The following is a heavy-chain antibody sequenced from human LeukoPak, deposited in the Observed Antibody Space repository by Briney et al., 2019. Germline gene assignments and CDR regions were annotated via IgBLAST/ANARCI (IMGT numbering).Heavy chain of an antibody. CDR2: LKQDGSEK. Sequence: GSPRPPFAGPGIPLNCLLINWVPQGSGKGAGWGAKLKQDGSEKYYVDSVKGRFTISRDNAKNLLYLQMNSLRAEDTAVYYCARVFGLVGALDYWGQGTLVTVSS. J-gene: IGHJ4*02. CDR1: GIPLNCLL. D-gene: IGHD1-26*01. CDR3: ARVFGLVGALDY. V-gene: IGHV3-7*01.